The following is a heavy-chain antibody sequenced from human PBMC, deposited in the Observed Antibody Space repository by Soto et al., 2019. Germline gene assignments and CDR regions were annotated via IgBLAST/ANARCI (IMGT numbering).Heavy chain of an antibody. D-gene: IGHD5-18*01. V-gene: IGHV3-23*01. Sequence: HPGGSLGLSCAASGFTFGSYAMCWVRQAPGKGLEWVSTIDKTGVSTYYADSVKGRFTISRDNSKQTLYLQMISLRAEDTAVYYCAKGGYTFGFLFASWGQGTLDTVSS. CDR3: AKGGYTFGFLFAS. CDR1: GFTFGSYA. CDR2: IDKTGVST. J-gene: IGHJ4*02.